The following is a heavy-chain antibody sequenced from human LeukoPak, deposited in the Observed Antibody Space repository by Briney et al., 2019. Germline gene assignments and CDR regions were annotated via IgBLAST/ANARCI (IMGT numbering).Heavy chain of an antibody. CDR1: GFSLSTSGVG. CDR2: IYWDDDK. J-gene: IGHJ3*02. V-gene: IGHV2-5*02. Sequence: ESGPTLVKPPQTLTLTCTFSGFSLSTSGVGVGWIRQPPGKALEWLALIYWDDDKRYSPSLKSRLTITKDTSKNQVVLTMTNMDPVDTATYYCAHRPSLRYFDWLLSEHAFDIWGQGTMVTVSS. CDR3: AHRPSLRYFDWLLSEHAFDI. D-gene: IGHD3-9*01.